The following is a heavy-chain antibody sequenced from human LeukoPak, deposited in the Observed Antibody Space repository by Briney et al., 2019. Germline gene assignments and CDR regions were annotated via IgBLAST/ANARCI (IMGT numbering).Heavy chain of an antibody. CDR1: GFTFRSYW. Sequence: PGGSLRLSCAASGFTFRSYWMGWLRQAPGKGLEWVANINQDSSGKFYVDAVTGRFTISRDNAKNSLYLQMNSLRVEDTAVYYCARVGPIESDHYVDYWGQGTLVTVSS. J-gene: IGHJ4*02. CDR3: ARVGPIESDHYVDY. V-gene: IGHV3-7*04. CDR2: INQDSSGK.